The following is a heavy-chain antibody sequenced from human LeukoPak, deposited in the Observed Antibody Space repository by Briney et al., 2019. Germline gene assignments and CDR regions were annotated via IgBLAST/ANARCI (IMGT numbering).Heavy chain of an antibody. CDR3: ARDPNTYYYGSGTDY. CDR2: INPNSGGT. V-gene: IGHV1-2*02. D-gene: IGHD3-10*01. Sequence: ASVKVSCKASGYTFTGYYMHWVRQAPGQGLEWMGWINPNSGGTNYAQKFQGRVTMTRDTYISTAYMELSRMRSDDTAVYYCARDPNTYYYGSGTDYWGQGTLVTVSS. CDR1: GYTFTGYY. J-gene: IGHJ4*02.